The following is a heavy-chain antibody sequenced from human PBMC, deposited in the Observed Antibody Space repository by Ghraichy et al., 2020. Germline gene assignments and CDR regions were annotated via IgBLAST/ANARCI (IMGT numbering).Heavy chain of an antibody. CDR2: INPSGGST. J-gene: IGHJ5*02. CDR1: GYTFTSYY. CDR3: ARDNPTGYSSGWYRYNWFDP. Sequence: ASVKVSCKASGYTFTSYYMHWVRQAPGQGLEWMGIINPSGGSTSYAQKFQGRVTMTRDTSTSTVYMELSSLRSEDTAVYYCARDNPTGYSSGWYRYNWFDPWGQGTLVTVSS. D-gene: IGHD6-19*01. V-gene: IGHV1-46*03.